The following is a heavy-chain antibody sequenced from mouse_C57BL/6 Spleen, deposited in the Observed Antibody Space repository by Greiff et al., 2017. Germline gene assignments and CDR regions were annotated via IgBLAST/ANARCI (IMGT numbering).Heavy chain of an antibody. CDR2: ISDGGSYT. Sequence: EVKLQESGGGLVKPGGSLKLSCAASGFTFSSYAMSWVRQTPEKRLEWVATISDGGSYTYYPDNVKGRFTISRDNAKNNLYLQMSHLKSEDTAMYYCARDFGSSYWYFDVWGTGTTVTVSS. J-gene: IGHJ1*03. D-gene: IGHD1-1*01. CDR3: ARDFGSSYWYFDV. CDR1: GFTFSSYA. V-gene: IGHV5-4*01.